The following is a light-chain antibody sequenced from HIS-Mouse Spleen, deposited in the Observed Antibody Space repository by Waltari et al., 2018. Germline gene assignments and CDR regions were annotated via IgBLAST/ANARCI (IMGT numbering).Light chain of an antibody. CDR1: SRYVGGYNY. CDR3: SSYTSSSTF. Sequence: QSALTQPASVSGSPGQSITISCTGTSRYVGGYNYVSWYQQHPGKAPKLMIYEVSNRPSGVSNRFSGSKSGNTASLTISGLQAEDEADYYCSSYTSSSTFFGTGTKVTVL. J-gene: IGLJ1*01. CDR2: EVS. V-gene: IGLV2-14*01.